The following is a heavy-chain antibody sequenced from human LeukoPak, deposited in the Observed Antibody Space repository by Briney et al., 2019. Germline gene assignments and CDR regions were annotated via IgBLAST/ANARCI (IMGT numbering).Heavy chain of an antibody. D-gene: IGHD3-10*01. J-gene: IGHJ3*02. CDR3: ARPLGSAFDI. V-gene: IGHV1-69*13. CDR1: GGTFSSYA. Sequence: GASVKVSCKASGGTFSSYAISWVRQAPGQGLEWMGGIIPIFGTANYAQKFQGRVTITADESTSTAYMELSSLRSEDTAAYYCARPLGSAFDIWGQGTMVTVSS. CDR2: IIPIFGTA.